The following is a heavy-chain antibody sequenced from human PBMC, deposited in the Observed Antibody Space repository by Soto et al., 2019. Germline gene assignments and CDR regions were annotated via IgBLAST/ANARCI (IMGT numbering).Heavy chain of an antibody. CDR3: ARRQIPPPTRGAANARGGMDV. J-gene: IGHJ6*02. Sequence: VHLLESGGGLVQPGGSLGLSCAASGFSFENYAMTWVRQAPGKGLEWLAVIWNDGSNSSYANSVKGRFTISRDNSKNTLYLQMSSLRAEDTAVYYCARRQIPPPTRGAANARGGMDVWGQGTTATVSS. CDR2: IWNDGSNS. D-gene: IGHD6-13*01. V-gene: IGHV3-33*08. CDR1: GFSFENYA.